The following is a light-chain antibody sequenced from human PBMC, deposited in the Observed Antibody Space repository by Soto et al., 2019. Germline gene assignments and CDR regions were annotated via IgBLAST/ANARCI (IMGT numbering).Light chain of an antibody. CDR2: GAS. CDR3: QQYSSSPRT. V-gene: IGKV3-20*01. J-gene: IGKJ1*01. CDR1: QSFSNTY. Sequence: EIVLTQSPATLSLSPGERATLSCRASQSFSNTYLAWYQQIPGQAPRLLIYGASSRATGIPDRFSGSGSGTDFTLTISRLEPEDFAIYYCQQYSSSPRTFGQGTKVDIK.